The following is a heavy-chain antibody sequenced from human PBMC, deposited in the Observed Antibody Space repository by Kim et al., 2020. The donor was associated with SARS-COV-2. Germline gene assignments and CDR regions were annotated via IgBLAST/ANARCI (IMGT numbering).Heavy chain of an antibody. D-gene: IGHD3-10*01. CDR3: ARDDGGEYYGSGSLQY. CDR2: IRRDGGLT. Sequence: GGSLRLSCEASGFTFSIHSFNWVRQAPGKGLEWVSYIRRDGGLTYYADSVKGRFTISRDDAKNSLYLQMYSQRNEDTAVYYCARDDGGEYYGSGSLQYWGQGTLVTVSS. CDR1: GFTFSIHS. V-gene: IGHV3-48*02. J-gene: IGHJ4*02.